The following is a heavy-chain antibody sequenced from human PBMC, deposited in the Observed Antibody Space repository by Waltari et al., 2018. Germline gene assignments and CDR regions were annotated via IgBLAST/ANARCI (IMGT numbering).Heavy chain of an antibody. D-gene: IGHD3-3*01. Sequence: QVQLVQCGAAVKKQGASVTDSGKAAGNTCDSYHMQWIRQAHGRGLDGMGIINPSCGSTSYAQKFQGRVTMTRDTSTSTVYMELSSLRAEDTSVYYCASDGGLRFLEWGSFFDIWGQGTMVTVSS. CDR3: ASDGGLRFLEWGSFFDI. CDR2: INPSCGST. J-gene: IGHJ3*02. V-gene: IGHV1-46*02. CDR1: GNTCDSYH.